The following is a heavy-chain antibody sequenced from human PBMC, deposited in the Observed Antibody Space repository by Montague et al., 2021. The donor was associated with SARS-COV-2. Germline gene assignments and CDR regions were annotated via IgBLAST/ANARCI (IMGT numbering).Heavy chain of an antibody. CDR2: LTSSGTTI. Sequence: SLRLSCAASRFTFSSYEMSWVRQAPGKGLEWVSYLTSSGTTIYYADSVKGRFTISRDNAKNSLYLQMNSLRAEDTAVYYCARGGGGYDYFFNYYGMDVWGQGTTVTVSS. J-gene: IGHJ6*02. D-gene: IGHD5-12*01. V-gene: IGHV3-48*03. CDR1: RFTFSSYE. CDR3: ARGGGGYDYFFNYYGMDV.